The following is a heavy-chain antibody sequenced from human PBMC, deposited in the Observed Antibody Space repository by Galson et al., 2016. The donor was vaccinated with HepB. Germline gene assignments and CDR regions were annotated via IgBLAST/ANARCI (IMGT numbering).Heavy chain of an antibody. J-gene: IGHJ6*02. V-gene: IGHV3-21*06. Sequence: SLRLSCAVSGFTFTTYSMSWVRQVPGKGLEWVSSISSRSSYIYYADSVKGRFTISSDNARNSLYLEINSLRAEDTALYYCARLGAGAMPTNFERDYYYGMDFCGQGTTVTVSS. D-gene: IGHD5-24*01. CDR3: ARLGAGAMPTNFERDYYYGMDF. CDR1: GFTFTTYS. CDR2: ISSRSSYI.